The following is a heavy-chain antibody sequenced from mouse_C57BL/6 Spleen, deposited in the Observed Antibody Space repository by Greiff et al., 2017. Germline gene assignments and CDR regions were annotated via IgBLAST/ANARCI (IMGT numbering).Heavy chain of an antibody. J-gene: IGHJ4*01. CDR1: GFNIKDDY. V-gene: IGHV14-4*01. CDR2: IDPENGDT. Sequence: VQLQQSGAELVRPGASVKLSCTASGFNIKDDYMHWVKQRPEQGLEWIGWIDPENGDTEYASKFQGKATITADTSFNTAYLQLSSLTSEDTAVYYCTPMVTNYAMDYWGQGTSVTVSS. D-gene: IGHD2-2*01. CDR3: TPMVTNYAMDY.